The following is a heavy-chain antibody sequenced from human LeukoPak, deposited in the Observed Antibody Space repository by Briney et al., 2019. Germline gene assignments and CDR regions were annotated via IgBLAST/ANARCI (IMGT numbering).Heavy chain of an antibody. J-gene: IGHJ4*02. Sequence: PGGSLRLSCAASGFTFSTYAMSWVRLAPGKGLEWVSGISWNSGSIGYADSVKGRFTISRDNAKNSLYLQMNSLRAEDTALYYCAKDVGSSSWYYFDYWGQGTLVTVSS. D-gene: IGHD6-13*01. CDR2: ISWNSGSI. V-gene: IGHV3-9*01. CDR1: GFTFSTYA. CDR3: AKDVGSSSWYYFDY.